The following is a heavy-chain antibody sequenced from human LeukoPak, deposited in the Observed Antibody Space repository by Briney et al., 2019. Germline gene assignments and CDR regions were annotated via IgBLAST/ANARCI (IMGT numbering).Heavy chain of an antibody. CDR3: ASSPNLYYDILTGYFPSYFQH. CDR2: IYYSGST. D-gene: IGHD3-9*01. Sequence: SETLSLTCTVSGGSISSSSYYWGWIRQPPGKGLEWIGSIYYSGSTYHNPSLKSRVTISVDTSKNQFSLKLSSVTAADTAVYYCASSPNLYYDILTGYFPSYFQHWGQGTLVTVSS. J-gene: IGHJ1*01. CDR1: GGSISSSSYY. V-gene: IGHV4-39*07.